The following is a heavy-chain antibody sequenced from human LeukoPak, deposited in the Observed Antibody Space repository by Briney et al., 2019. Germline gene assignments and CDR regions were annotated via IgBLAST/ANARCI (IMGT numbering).Heavy chain of an antibody. CDR3: ARGLLLTPNWFDP. CDR2: INPSGGNT. Sequence: ASVKVSCKASGYTFTSYYMHWVRQPPGQGLEWMGIINPSGGNTSYAQKFQGRVTMTRDTSTSTVYKELSSLRSEDTAVYYGARGLLLTPNWFDPWGEGTLVTVSS. D-gene: IGHD1-26*01. V-gene: IGHV1-46*03. CDR1: GYTFTSYY. J-gene: IGHJ5*02.